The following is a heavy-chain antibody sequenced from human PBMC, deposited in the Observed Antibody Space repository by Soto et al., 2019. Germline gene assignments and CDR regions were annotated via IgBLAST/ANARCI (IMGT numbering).Heavy chain of an antibody. V-gene: IGHV3-23*01. CDR1: GLSFSDNA. CDR2: ISAGSSDT. Sequence: SLRLSCAASGLSFSDNAMSWVRQAPGKGLEWVSTISAGSSDTFYADSVKGRFTISRDNSKNTLFLQMNSVRVDDTAVYYCAQVPGARNYYFYGMDVWGQGTTVTV. CDR3: AQVPGARNYYFYGMDV. J-gene: IGHJ6*02.